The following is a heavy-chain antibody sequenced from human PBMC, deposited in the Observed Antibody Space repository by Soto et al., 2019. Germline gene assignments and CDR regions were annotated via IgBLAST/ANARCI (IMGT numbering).Heavy chain of an antibody. CDR2: ISAYNGNT. V-gene: IGHV1-18*01. J-gene: IGHJ6*02. D-gene: IGHD3-9*01. CDR1: GYTFSSYG. CDR3: ARGPNYDILTGNYDGMDV. Sequence: QVQLVQSGAEVKKPGASVKVSCKASGYTFSSYGISWVRQAPGQGLEWMGWISAYNGNTNYAQKPQGRVTMTTDASPSAAYMELRSLRSDDTAVYYCARGPNYDILTGNYDGMDVWGQGTTVTVSS.